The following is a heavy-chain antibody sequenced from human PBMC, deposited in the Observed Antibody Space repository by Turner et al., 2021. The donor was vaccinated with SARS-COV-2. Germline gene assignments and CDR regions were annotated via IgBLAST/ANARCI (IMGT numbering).Heavy chain of an antibody. CDR2: ISSSSSYI. D-gene: IGHD3-22*01. J-gene: IGHJ4*02. V-gene: IGHV3-21*01. CDR1: GFTFSSYN. CDR3: ARDVREYYYDSSGFDY. Sequence: EVQLVESGGGLVKPGGSRRLSCAASGFTFSSYNMNWVRQAPGKGLEWVSSISSSSSYIYYADSVKGRFTKSRDNAKNSLYLQMNSLRAEDTAVYYCARDVREYYYDSSGFDYWGQGTLVTVSS.